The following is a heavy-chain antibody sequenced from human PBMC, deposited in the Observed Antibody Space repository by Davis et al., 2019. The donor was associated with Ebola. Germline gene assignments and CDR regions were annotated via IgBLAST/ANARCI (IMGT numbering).Heavy chain of an antibody. V-gene: IGHV3-23*01. CDR3: AKDTVPLLPAAPDY. D-gene: IGHD2-2*01. CDR2: ISGSGGST. CDR1: GFTVSSNY. Sequence: PGGSLRLSCAASGFTVSSNYMSWVRQAPGKGLEWVSAISGSGGSTYYADSVKGRFTISRDNSKNTLYLQMNSLRAEDTAVYYCAKDTVPLLPAAPDYWGQGTLVTVSS. J-gene: IGHJ4*02.